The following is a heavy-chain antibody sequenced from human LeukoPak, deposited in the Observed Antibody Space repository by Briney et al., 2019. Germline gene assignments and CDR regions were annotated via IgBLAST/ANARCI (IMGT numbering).Heavy chain of an antibody. CDR2: IDWDDDR. V-gene: IGHV2-70*11. CDR1: GFSLSTSGMC. Sequence: SGPTLVNPTQTLTLTCTFSGFSLSTSGMCVSWIRQPPGKALEWLARIDWDDDRYYSTTLKTRLTISKDTSKNQVVLTMTNMDPVDTATYYCARMYYYDSSGYPDYWGQGTLVTVSS. J-gene: IGHJ4*02. CDR3: ARMYYYDSSGYPDY. D-gene: IGHD3-22*01.